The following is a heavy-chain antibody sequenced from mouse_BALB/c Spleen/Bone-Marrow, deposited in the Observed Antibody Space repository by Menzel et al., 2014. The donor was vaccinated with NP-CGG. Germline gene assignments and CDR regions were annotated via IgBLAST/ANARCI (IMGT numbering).Heavy chain of an antibody. CDR3: ARSWEYFDV. J-gene: IGHJ1*01. V-gene: IGHV5-17*02. CDR1: GFTFSSFG. CDR2: ISSGSSTI. D-gene: IGHD4-1*01. Sequence: EVQRVESGGGLVQPGGSRKLSCAASGFTFSSFGMHWVRQAPEKGLEWVAYISSGSSTIYYADTVKGRFTISRDNPKNTLFLQMTSLRSEDPAMYYCARSWEYFDVWGAGTTVTVSS.